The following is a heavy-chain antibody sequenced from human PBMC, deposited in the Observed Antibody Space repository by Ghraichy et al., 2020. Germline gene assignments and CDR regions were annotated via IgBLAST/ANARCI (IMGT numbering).Heavy chain of an antibody. D-gene: IGHD4-23*01. CDR2: INHSGST. CDR3: ARVYSFVRGNSY. Sequence: SQTLSLTCAVYGGSFSGYYWSWIRQPPGKGLEWIGEINHSGSTNYNPSLKSRVTISVDTSKNQFSLKLSSVTAADTAVYYCARVYSFVRGNSYWGQGTLVTVSS. V-gene: IGHV4-34*01. J-gene: IGHJ4*02. CDR1: GGSFSGYY.